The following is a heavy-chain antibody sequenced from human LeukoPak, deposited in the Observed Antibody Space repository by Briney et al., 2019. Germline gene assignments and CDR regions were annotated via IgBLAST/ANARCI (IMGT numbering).Heavy chain of an antibody. CDR1: GGSISSSSYY. D-gene: IGHD2-15*01. V-gene: IGHV4-39*07. J-gene: IGHJ3*02. CDR2: IYYSGST. Sequence: SETLSLTCTVSGGSISSSSYYWGWIRQPPGKGLEWIGSIYYSGSTYYNPSLKSRVTISVDTSKNQFSLELSSVTAADTAVYYCARDGLTLDAFDIWGQGTMVTVSS. CDR3: ARDGLTLDAFDI.